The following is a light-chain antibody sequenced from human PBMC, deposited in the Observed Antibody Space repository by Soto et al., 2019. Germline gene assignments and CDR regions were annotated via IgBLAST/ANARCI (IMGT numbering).Light chain of an antibody. V-gene: IGLV2-14*01. CDR1: SSDVGGYNY. CDR3: SSYTSSSTRV. J-gene: IGLJ1*01. CDR2: DDS. Sequence: QSVLTQPASVSGSPGQSITTSCTGTSSDVGGYNYVSWYQQHPGKAQKLIIYDDSNRPSEVSNRFSGSKSGNTASLTIPGLQAEDEADYYCSSYTSSSTRVFGTGTKFTVL.